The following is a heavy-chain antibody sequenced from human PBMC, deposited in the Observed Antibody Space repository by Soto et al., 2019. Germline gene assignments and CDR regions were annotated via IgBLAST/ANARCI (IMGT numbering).Heavy chain of an antibody. Sequence: EVQLVESGGGLVQPGGSLRLSCAASGFSFSDYWMSWVRQAPGKGLEWVANVKQDGSERYYVDSVKGRFTISRDNAKNSRYLQMNSLRAEDTAVYYCARERVVVPATIFYYYALDVWGQGTTVTVSS. CDR3: ARERVVVPATIFYYYALDV. V-gene: IGHV3-7*05. J-gene: IGHJ6*02. CDR2: VKQDGSER. D-gene: IGHD2-15*01. CDR1: GFSFSDYW.